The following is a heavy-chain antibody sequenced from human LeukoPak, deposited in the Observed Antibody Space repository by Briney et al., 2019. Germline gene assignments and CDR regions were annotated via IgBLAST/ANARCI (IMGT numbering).Heavy chain of an antibody. D-gene: IGHD6-6*01. CDR3: AKGSREYSSSSLDY. J-gene: IGHJ4*02. CDR1: GFTFSSYA. V-gene: IGHV3-23*01. CDR2: ISGSGGST. Sequence: GRSLRLSCAASGFTFSSYAMSWVRQAPGKGLEWVSAISGSGGSTYYADSVKGRFTISRDNSKNTLYLQMNSLRAEDTAVYYCAKGSREYSSSSLDYWGQGTLVTVSS.